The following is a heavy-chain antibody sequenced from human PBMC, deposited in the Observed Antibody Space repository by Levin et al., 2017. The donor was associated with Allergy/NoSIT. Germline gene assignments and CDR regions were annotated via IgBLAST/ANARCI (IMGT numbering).Heavy chain of an antibody. CDR1: GFTVSEYA. CDR3: AKKQGGTSGFSFDV. Sequence: GGSLRLSCAVSGFTVSEYAMAWVRQAPGKGLEWVSVITGGGFNTYYGDSVKGRFTVSRDDSKDTLYLELNSLGGEDTAVYYCAKKQGGTSGFSFDVWGQGTMVTVSS. V-gene: IGHV3-23*01. D-gene: IGHD1/OR15-1a*01. CDR2: ITGGGFNT. J-gene: IGHJ3*01.